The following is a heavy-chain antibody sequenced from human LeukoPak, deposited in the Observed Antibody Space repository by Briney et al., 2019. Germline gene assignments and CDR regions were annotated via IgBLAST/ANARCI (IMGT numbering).Heavy chain of an antibody. CDR2: ISSSSSYI. V-gene: IGHV3-21*01. J-gene: IGHJ4*02. Sequence: GGSLRLSCAASGFTFSSYSMNWVRQAPGKGLEGVSPISSSSSYIYYADAVKGRFTISRDNAKTSLYLQMNSLRAEDTAVFYCARGRDYGGDRGYFDYWGQGTLVTVSS. CDR3: ARGRDYGGDRGYFDY. D-gene: IGHD4-23*01. CDR1: GFTFSSYS.